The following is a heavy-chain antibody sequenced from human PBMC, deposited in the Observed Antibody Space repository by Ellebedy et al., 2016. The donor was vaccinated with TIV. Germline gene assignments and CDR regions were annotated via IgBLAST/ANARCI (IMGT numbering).Heavy chain of an antibody. CDR2: ISPTSGSTI. V-gene: IGHV3-48*02. CDR3: VRGAFDNSFDI. Sequence: GESLKISCAASGFTFGSYSLDWHRQAPGKRLEWISYISPTSGSTIYYADSVRGRFTISKNTAKNTLYLQMRSLRDEDTAVYYCVRGAFDNSFDIWGQGALVTVSS. CDR1: GFTFGSYS. D-gene: IGHD1-20*01. J-gene: IGHJ3*02.